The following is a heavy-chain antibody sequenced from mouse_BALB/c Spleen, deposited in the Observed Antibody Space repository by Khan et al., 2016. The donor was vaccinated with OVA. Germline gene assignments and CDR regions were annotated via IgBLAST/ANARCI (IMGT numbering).Heavy chain of an antibody. V-gene: IGHV5-17*02. CDR2: VSSGSSTI. J-gene: IGHJ1*01. Sequence: EVELVVSGGGLVQPGGSRKLSCAASGFTFSSFGMHWVRQAPKKGLEWVAYVSSGSSTIYYVATVKGRFTISRDNPKNTLFLQMTSLRSEDTAMYYCARAGGNFHWYFDVWGAGTSVTVSS. D-gene: IGHD2-1*01. CDR3: ARAGGNFHWYFDV. CDR1: GFTFSSFG.